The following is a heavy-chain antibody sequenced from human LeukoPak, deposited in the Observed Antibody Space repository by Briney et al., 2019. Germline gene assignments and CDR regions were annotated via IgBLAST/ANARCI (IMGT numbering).Heavy chain of an antibody. V-gene: IGHV3-7*01. J-gene: IGHJ4*02. CDR1: GLTFRNYW. Sequence: GGSLRLSCAASGLTFRNYWVSWIRQAPGKGLEWAAHISEDGRNKYYVDSVKGRFTISRDNAKNSLYLQMNSLRVEDTAVFYCVFDNRRDYVTGETPPNWWVQGTLVTVSS. CDR2: ISEDGRNK. D-gene: IGHD1-20*01. CDR3: VFDNRRDYVTGETPPNW.